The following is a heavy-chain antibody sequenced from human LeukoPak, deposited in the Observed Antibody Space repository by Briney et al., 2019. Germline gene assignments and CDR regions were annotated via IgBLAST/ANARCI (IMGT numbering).Heavy chain of an antibody. V-gene: IGHV3-11*01. CDR2: ISSSGSTI. J-gene: IGHJ4*02. D-gene: IGHD5-18*01. CDR3: ARDPRVRGYSHGYVD. Sequence: GGSLRLSCAASGFTVSSNYMSWVRQAPGKGLEWVSYISSSGSTIYYADSAKGRFTISRDNAKNSLYLQMNSLRAEDTAVYYCARDPRVRGYSHGYVDWGQGTRVTVSS. CDR1: GFTVSSNY.